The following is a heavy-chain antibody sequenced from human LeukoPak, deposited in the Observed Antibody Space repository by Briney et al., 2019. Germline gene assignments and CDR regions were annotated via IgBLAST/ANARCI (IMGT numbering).Heavy chain of an antibody. Sequence: SESLSLTCTVSGYSISSGYYWGWIRQPPGKGLEWIGSIYHSGSTYYNPSLKSRVTIPVDTSKNQFSLKLSSVTAADTAVYYCAREGGYSSGWSTGAFDIWGQGTMVTVSS. J-gene: IGHJ3*02. CDR2: IYHSGST. V-gene: IGHV4-38-2*02. CDR1: GYSISSGYY. D-gene: IGHD6-19*01. CDR3: AREGGYSSGWSTGAFDI.